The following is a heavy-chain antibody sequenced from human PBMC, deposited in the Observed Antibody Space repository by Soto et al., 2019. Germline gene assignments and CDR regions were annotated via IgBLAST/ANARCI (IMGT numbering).Heavy chain of an antibody. D-gene: IGHD3-10*01. Sequence: GGSLRLSCAASGFTFDDYGMSWVRQAPGKGPEYVSAISSSGDSTYYADSVKGRFTISRDNSKNTMYLQMGSLRVEDMAFYYCARGIYFGSARYYFDYWGQGALVTVSS. V-gene: IGHV3-64*02. CDR1: GFTFDDYG. CDR2: ISSSGDST. CDR3: ARGIYFGSARYYFDY. J-gene: IGHJ4*02.